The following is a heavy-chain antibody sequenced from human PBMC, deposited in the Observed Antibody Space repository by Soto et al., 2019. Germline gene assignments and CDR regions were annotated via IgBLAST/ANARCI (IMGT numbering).Heavy chain of an antibody. J-gene: IGHJ1*01. CDR3: ARDFFPIFGVVFLFQH. V-gene: IGHV3-30*03. Sequence: QVQLVESGGGVVQPGRSLRLSCAASGFTFSDHGMQWVRQAPGKGLEWVAAISDDGSKQYYAEFVKGRFSISRDNSKNTLYLQMDSLRTEDTAVYYCARDFFPIFGVVFLFQHWGQGTLVTVSS. CDR1: GFTFSDHG. CDR2: ISDDGSKQ. D-gene: IGHD3-3*01.